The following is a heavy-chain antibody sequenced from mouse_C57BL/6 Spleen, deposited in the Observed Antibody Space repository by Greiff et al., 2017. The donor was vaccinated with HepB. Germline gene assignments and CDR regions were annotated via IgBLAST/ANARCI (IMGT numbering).Heavy chain of an antibody. CDR3: ARDGSSRYWYFDV. Sequence: QVQLQQSGPELVKPGASVKISCKASGYAFSSSWMNWVKQRPGKGLEWIGRIYPGDGDTNYNGKFKGKATLTADKSSSTAYMQLSSLTSEDSAVYFCARDGSSRYWYFDVWGTRTTVTVSS. D-gene: IGHD1-1*01. CDR1: GYAFSSSW. V-gene: IGHV1-82*01. J-gene: IGHJ1*03. CDR2: IYPGDGDT.